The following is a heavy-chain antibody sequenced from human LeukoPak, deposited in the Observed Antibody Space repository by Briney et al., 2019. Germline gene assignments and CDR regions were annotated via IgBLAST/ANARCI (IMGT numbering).Heavy chain of an antibody. J-gene: IGHJ5*02. CDR3: ARGLPGYYDYVWGSYRYNWFDP. CDR2: MNPKSGNT. V-gene: IGHV1-8*01. CDR1: GYTFTSYD. Sequence: GASVKVSCKASGYTFTSYDINWVRQATGQGLEWMGWMNPKSGNTCYAQKFQGRVTMTRNTSISTAYMELSSLRSEDTAVYYCARGLPGYYDYVWGSYRYNWFDPWGQGTLVTVSS. D-gene: IGHD3-16*02.